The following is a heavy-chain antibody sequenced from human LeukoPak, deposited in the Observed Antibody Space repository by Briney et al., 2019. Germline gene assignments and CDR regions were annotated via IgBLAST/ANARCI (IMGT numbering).Heavy chain of an antibody. Sequence: GGSLRLSCAASGFTSSSYGMHWVRQAPGKGLEWVAVISYDGSNKYYADSVKGRFTISRDNSKNTLYLQMNSLRAEDTAVYYCAKDLRGGYSYVNDAFDIWGQGTMVTVSS. V-gene: IGHV3-30*18. D-gene: IGHD5-18*01. J-gene: IGHJ3*02. CDR2: ISYDGSNK. CDR1: GFTSSSYG. CDR3: AKDLRGGYSYVNDAFDI.